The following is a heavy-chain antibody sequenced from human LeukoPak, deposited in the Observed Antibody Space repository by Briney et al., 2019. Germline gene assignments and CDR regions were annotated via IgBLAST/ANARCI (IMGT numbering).Heavy chain of an antibody. CDR1: GFTFSSFA. J-gene: IGHJ4*02. CDR3: ARTPQRYCGGDCYVFDY. D-gene: IGHD2-21*02. Sequence: GSLLLSCAASGFTFSSFAMSWVRQAPGKGLEWIGYIYYSGSTNYNPSLKSRVTISVDTSKNQFSLKLSSVTAADTAVYYCARTPQRYCGGDCYVFDYWGQGTLVTVSS. CDR2: IYYSGST. V-gene: IGHV4-59*01.